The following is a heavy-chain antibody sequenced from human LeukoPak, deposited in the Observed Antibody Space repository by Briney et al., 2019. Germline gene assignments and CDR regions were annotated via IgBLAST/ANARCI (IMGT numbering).Heavy chain of an antibody. CDR3: ARASYYDFWSGYYVRGIYYFDH. J-gene: IGHJ4*02. V-gene: IGHV4-59*01. CDR1: GGSISSYY. Sequence: SETLSLTCTVSGGSISSYYWSWIRQPPGKGLEWIGYIYYSGSTNYNPSLKSRVTISVDTSKNQFSLKLSSVTAADTAVYYCARASYYDFWSGYYVRGIYYFDHWGQGTLVTVSS. CDR2: IYYSGST. D-gene: IGHD3-3*01.